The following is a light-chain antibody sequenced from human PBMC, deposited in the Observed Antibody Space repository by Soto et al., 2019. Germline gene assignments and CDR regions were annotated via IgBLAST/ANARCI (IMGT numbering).Light chain of an antibody. J-gene: IGKJ4*01. CDR2: KAS. CDR1: QSISPW. CDR3: QQYNTYPLT. Sequence: DIQMTQSPSTLSASVGDSVTITCRASQSISPWWAWYQQKPGKAPTLLIYKASSLEGGVPSRFSGSGSGTDFNITISSLQPDEFATYYYQQYNTYPLTFGGGITVEIK. V-gene: IGKV1-5*03.